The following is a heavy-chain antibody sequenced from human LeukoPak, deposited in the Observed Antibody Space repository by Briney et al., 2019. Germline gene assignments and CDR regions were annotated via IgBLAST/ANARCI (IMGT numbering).Heavy chain of an antibody. CDR3: ARVGPFPYYYYGMDV. V-gene: IGHV1-2*02. CDR1: GYTFTGYY. J-gene: IGHJ6*02. CDR2: INPNSGGT. Sequence: ASVKVSCKASGYTFTGYYMHWVRQAPGHGLEWMGWINPNSGGTNYAQKFQGRVTMTRDTSISTAYMELSRLRSDDTAVYYCARVGPFPYYYYGMDVWGQGTTVTVSS.